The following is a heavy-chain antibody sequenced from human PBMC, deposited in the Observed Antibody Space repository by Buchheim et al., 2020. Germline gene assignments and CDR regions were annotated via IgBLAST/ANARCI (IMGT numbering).Heavy chain of an antibody. CDR1: GYSFTSYW. Sequence: EVQLVQPGAEVKKPGESLRISCKGSGYSFTSYWISWVRQMPGKGLEWMGRIDPSDSYTNYSPSFQGHVTISADKSISTAYPQWSSLKASDTAMYYCARSDQIITMVRGAATDYWGQGTL. J-gene: IGHJ4*02. CDR2: IDPSDSYT. CDR3: ARSDQIITMVRGAATDY. D-gene: IGHD3-10*01. V-gene: IGHV5-10-1*03.